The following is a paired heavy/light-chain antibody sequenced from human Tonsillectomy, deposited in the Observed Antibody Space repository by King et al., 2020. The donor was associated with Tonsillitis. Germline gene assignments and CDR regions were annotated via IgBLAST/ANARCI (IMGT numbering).Heavy chain of an antibody. CDR1: GFTLRSNA. CDR2: ISASGGST. D-gene: IGHD3-3*01. Sequence: EVQLLESGGGLVQPGGSLRLSCAASGFTLRSNAMNWVRQAPGKGLEWVSAISASGGSTYYADSVKGRFTISRDSSKNTLYLQMNSLGAEDSAVYYCAKDHPATIFGVGISYYYYMDVWGKGTTVTVSS. CDR3: AKDHPATIFGVGISYYYYMDV. V-gene: IGHV3-23*01. J-gene: IGHJ6*03.
Light chain of an antibody. V-gene: IGKV1-39*01. J-gene: IGKJ2*01. CDR1: RNISNS. Sequence: DIQMTQSPSSLSASVGDRVTITCRASRNISNSLNWYQQKPGKAPKVLIYAASSLQSGVPLKFSGSGSGTDFTLTIASLQPEDFATYYCQQSYSTPQYTFGQGTKLEIK. CDR3: QQSYSTPQYT. CDR2: AAS.